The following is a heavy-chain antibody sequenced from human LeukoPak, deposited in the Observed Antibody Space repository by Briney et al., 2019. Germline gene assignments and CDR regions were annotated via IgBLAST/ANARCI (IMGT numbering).Heavy chain of an antibody. CDR1: GFTFSSYS. J-gene: IGHJ4*02. CDR2: ISASSSYI. CDR3: ARGVYSSGHDY. V-gene: IGHV3-21*01. Sequence: GGSLGLSCAASGFTFSSYSMAWVRQAPGKGLECVSFISASSSYIYYAGSVRGRFTISRDNAGDSLFLQMHSLRADDTAAYYCARGVYSSGHDYWGQGTLVAVSS. D-gene: IGHD6-19*01.